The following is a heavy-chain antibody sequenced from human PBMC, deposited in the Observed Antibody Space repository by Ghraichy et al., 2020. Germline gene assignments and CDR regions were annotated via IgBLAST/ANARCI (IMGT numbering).Heavy chain of an antibody. J-gene: IGHJ4*02. CDR1: GGSISSYF. Sequence: SETLSLTCTVSGGSISSYFWSWIRQPPGKGLEWIGYIRNSGSGYNPSLRSRVTISLDTSKNQFSLKLSSVTAADMAVYFCARGVCTVGVCLFNSWGQGALVTVSS. CDR2: IRNSGS. V-gene: IGHV4-59*12. CDR3: ARGVCTVGVCLFNS. D-gene: IGHD2-8*02.